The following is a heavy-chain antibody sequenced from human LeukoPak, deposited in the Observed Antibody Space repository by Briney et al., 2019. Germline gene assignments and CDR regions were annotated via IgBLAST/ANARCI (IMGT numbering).Heavy chain of an antibody. D-gene: IGHD3-10*01. CDR3: ARDLDGSGSYYY. V-gene: IGHV1-18*04. CDR1: GYTFTGYY. J-gene: IGHJ4*02. Sequence: ASVKVSCKASGYTFTGYYMHRVRQAPGQGLEWMGWINPYNGNTNYAQKLQGRVTMTTDTSTSTAYMELRSLRSDDTAMYYCARDLDGSGSYYYWGQGTLVTVSS. CDR2: INPYNGNT.